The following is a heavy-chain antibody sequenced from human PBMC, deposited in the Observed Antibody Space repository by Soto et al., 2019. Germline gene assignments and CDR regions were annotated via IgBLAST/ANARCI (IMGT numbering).Heavy chain of an antibody. CDR2: ISYDGSDM. CDR3: AKDPRGIVGAGAWLDS. J-gene: IGHJ4*02. Sequence: GGSLRLSCAASGFSFSSYAIHWVRQAPGKGLEWVAVISYDGSDMYYGDSVKGRFTISRDNSNNTLYLQMNSLRPDDTALYYCAKDPRGIVGAGAWLDSWGQGTLVTVSS. D-gene: IGHD1-26*01. CDR1: GFSFSSYA. V-gene: IGHV3-30*18.